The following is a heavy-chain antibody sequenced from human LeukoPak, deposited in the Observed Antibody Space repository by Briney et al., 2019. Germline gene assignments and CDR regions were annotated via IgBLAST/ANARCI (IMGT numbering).Heavy chain of an antibody. V-gene: IGHV3-21*01. CDR1: GFTFSSYS. J-gene: IGHJ5*02. CDR2: ISSSSSYI. D-gene: IGHD3-10*01. CDR3: ARDDYYGSGSYYKGFDP. Sequence: GGSLRLSCAVSGFTFSSYSMNWVRQAPGKGLEWVSSISSSSSYIYYADSVKGRFTISRDNAKNSLYLQMNSLRAEDTAVYYCARDDYYGSGSYYKGFDPWGQGTLVTVSS.